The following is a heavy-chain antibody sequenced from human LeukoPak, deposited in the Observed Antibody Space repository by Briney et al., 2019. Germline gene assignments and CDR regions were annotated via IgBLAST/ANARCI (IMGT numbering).Heavy chain of an antibody. Sequence: PGGSLRLSCAASGFSFSTYSFSWVRQAPGKGLEWVSGINWNGGSTGYADSVKGRFTISRDNAKKSLYLQMNSLRAEDTALYYCARPRIAAARGAFDIWGQGTMVTVSS. CDR3: ARPRIAAARGAFDI. CDR1: GFSFSTYS. D-gene: IGHD6-13*01. J-gene: IGHJ3*02. V-gene: IGHV3-20*04. CDR2: INWNGGST.